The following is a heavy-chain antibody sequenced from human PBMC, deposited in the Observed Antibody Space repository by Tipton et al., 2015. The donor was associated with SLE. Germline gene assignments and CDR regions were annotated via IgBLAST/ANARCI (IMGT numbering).Heavy chain of an antibody. V-gene: IGHV4-34*01. CDR3: ASTYSSGWYGYYFDY. D-gene: IGHD6-19*01. CDR2: INHSGST. J-gene: IGHJ4*02. Sequence: TLSLTCAVYGGSFSGYYWSWIRQPPGEGLEWIGEINHSGSTNYNPSLKSRVTISVDTSKNQFSLKLSSVTAADTAVYYCASTYSSGWYGYYFDYWGQGTLVTVSS. CDR1: GGSFSGYY.